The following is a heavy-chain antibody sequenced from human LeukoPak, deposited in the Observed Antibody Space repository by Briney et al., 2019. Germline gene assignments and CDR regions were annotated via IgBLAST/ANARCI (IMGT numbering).Heavy chain of an antibody. CDR3: AKAAAMVTAYYYYYYMDV. D-gene: IGHD5-18*01. J-gene: IGHJ6*03. CDR1: GFTFSSYA. CDR2: ISGGGGST. Sequence: GGSLRLSCAASGFTFSSYAMSWVRQAPGKGLEWVSAISGGGGSTYYADSVKGRFTISRDNPKNTLYLQMNSLRAEDTAVYYCAKAAAMVTAYYYYYYMDVWGKGTTVTVSS. V-gene: IGHV3-23*01.